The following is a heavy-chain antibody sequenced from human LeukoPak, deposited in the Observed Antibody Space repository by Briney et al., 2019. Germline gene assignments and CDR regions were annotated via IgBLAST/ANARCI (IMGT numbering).Heavy chain of an antibody. Sequence: GGSLRLSCAASGLTFSSYEMNWVRQAPGKGLEWVSYISSSGSSIYYADSVKGRFTISRDNAKKSLYLQMHSLRAEDTAVYYCARDSHKFDSSGYYPDAFVIWGQGTMVTVSS. CDR1: GLTFSSYE. CDR2: ISSSGSSI. V-gene: IGHV3-48*03. CDR3: ARDSHKFDSSGYYPDAFVI. J-gene: IGHJ3*02. D-gene: IGHD3-22*01.